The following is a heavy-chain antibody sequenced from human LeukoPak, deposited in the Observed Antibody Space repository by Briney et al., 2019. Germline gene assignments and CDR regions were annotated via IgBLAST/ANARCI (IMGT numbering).Heavy chain of an antibody. D-gene: IGHD3-16*02. J-gene: IGHJ4*02. CDR3: ARHSYDYVWGSYRSYFDY. CDR1: GGTLSSYA. V-gene: IGHV1-69*05. Sequence: SVKVSCKASGGTLSSYAISWVRQAPGQGLEWMGGIIPIFGTANYAQKFQGRVTITTDESTSTAYMELSSLRSEDTAVYYCARHSYDYVWGSYRSYFDYWGQGTLVTVSS. CDR2: IIPIFGTA.